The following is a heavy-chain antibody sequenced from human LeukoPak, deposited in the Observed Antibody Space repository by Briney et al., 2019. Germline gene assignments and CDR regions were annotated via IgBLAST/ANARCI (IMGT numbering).Heavy chain of an antibody. CDR2: IYYSGST. CDR1: GFTFSSHSM. J-gene: IGHJ5*02. V-gene: IGHV4-39*07. CDR3: VRVRGVIIRGGRYNWFDP. D-gene: IGHD3-10*01. Sequence: GSLRLSCAASGFTFSSHSMNWIRQPPGKGLEWIGSIYYSGSTYYNPSLKSRVTISVDTSKNQFSLKLSSVTAADTAVYYCVRVRGVIIRGGRYNWFDPWGQGTLVTVSS.